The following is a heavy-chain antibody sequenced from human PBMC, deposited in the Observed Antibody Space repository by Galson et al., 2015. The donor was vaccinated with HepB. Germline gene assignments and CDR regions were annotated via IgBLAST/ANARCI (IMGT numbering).Heavy chain of an antibody. Sequence: SVKVSCKASGYNFTSYYMHWVRQAPGQGLEWMGIINPSGGSTDYAQKFRSRLTMTRDTSTSTVFMELSSLTSEDTAVYHCARGVLLWDGPDYWGQGTLVTVSS. V-gene: IGHV1-46*01. CDR1: GYNFTSYY. J-gene: IGHJ4*02. CDR2: INPSGGST. D-gene: IGHD3-10*01. CDR3: ARGVLLWDGPDY.